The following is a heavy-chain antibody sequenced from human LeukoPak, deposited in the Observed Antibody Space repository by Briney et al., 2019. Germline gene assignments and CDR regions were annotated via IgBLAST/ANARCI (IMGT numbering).Heavy chain of an antibody. V-gene: IGHV1-8*01. CDR1: GYTFTSYD. J-gene: IGHJ4*02. Sequence: ASVKVSCKASGYTFTSYDINWVRQATGQGLEWMGWMNPNSGNTGYAQKFQGRVTMTRNTSISTAYMELSSLRSKDTAVYYCARGQYYDSSGSVGGDYWGQGTLVTVSS. CDR3: ARGQYYDSSGSVGGDY. D-gene: IGHD3-22*01. CDR2: MNPNSGNT.